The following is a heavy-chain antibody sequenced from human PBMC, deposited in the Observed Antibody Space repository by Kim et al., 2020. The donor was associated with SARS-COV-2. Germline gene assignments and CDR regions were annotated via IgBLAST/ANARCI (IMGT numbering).Heavy chain of an antibody. CDR2: GTA. Sequence: GTANYAQKFQGRVTITADESTSTAYMELSSLRFEDTAVYYCARSTGFSSYWGQGTLVTVSS. V-gene: IGHV1-69*01. CDR3: ARSTGFSSY. D-gene: IGHD3-9*01. J-gene: IGHJ4*02.